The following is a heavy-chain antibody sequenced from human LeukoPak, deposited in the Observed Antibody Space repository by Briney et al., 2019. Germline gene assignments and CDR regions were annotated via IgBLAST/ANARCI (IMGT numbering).Heavy chain of an antibody. CDR2: INHSGST. CDR1: GGSFSGYY. CDR3: ARGKSDSSGWYLPLTFYFDY. J-gene: IGHJ4*02. D-gene: IGHD6-19*01. Sequence: SETLSLTCAVYGGSFSGYYWSWIRQPPGKGLEWIGEINHSGSTNYNPSLKSRVTISVDTSKNQFSLKLSSVTAADTAVYYCARGKSDSSGWYLPLTFYFDYWGQGTLVTVSS. V-gene: IGHV4-34*01.